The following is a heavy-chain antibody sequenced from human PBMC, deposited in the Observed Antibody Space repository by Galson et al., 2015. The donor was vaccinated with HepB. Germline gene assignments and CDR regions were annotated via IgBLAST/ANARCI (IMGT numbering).Heavy chain of an antibody. D-gene: IGHD6-19*01. CDR1: GYTFTSYA. CDR3: ARDLSSGWGRGYYGMDV. V-gene: IGHV1-3*01. CDR2: INAGNGNT. Sequence: SVKVSCKASGYTFTSYAMHWVRQAPGQRLEWMGWINAGNGNTKYSQKFQGRVTITRDTSASTAYMELSSLRSEDTAVYYCARDLSSGWGRGYYGMDVWGQGTTVTVSS. J-gene: IGHJ6*02.